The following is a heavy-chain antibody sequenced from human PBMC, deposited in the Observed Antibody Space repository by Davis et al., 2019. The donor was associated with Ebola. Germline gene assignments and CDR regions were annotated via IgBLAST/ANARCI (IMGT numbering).Heavy chain of an antibody. J-gene: IGHJ4*02. Sequence: ASVKVSCKAVGDTLTSYAMTWVRQAPGQGLEWMGIINPSGGSTSYAQKFQGRVTMTRDTSISTAYMELSRLRSDDTAVYYCAREGYCSGGSCYHFDYWGQGTLVTVSS. CDR2: INPSGGST. CDR1: GDTLTSYA. V-gene: IGHV1-46*01. D-gene: IGHD2-15*01. CDR3: AREGYCSGGSCYHFDY.